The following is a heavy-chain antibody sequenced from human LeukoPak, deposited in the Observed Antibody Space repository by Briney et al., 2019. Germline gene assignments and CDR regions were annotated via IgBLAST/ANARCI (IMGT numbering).Heavy chain of an antibody. CDR1: GFTFRNYG. Sequence: GGSLRLSCVASGFTFRNYGMHWVRQAPGKGLEWVAFKRYDGTNEDYADSVKGRFTISRDNSKNTVSLQMNSLRAEDTAVYYCAKGLGVLLWFGELSADAFDIWGQGTMVTVSS. D-gene: IGHD3-10*01. CDR2: KRYDGTNE. CDR3: AKGLGVLLWFGELSADAFDI. J-gene: IGHJ3*02. V-gene: IGHV3-30*02.